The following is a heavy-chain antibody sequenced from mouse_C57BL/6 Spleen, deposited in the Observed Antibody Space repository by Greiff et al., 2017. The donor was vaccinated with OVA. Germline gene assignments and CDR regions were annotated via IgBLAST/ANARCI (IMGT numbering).Heavy chain of an antibody. V-gene: IGHV1-69*01. CDR2: IDPSDSYT. CDR3: ARITTVVDYWYFDV. Sequence: QVQLQQPGAELVMPGASVKLSCKASGYTFTSYWMHWVKQRPGQGLEWIGEIDPSDSYTNYNQKFKGKSTLTVDKSSSTAYMQLSSLTSEDSAVYYCARITTVVDYWYFDVWGTGATVTVSS. J-gene: IGHJ1*03. D-gene: IGHD1-1*01. CDR1: GYTFTSYW.